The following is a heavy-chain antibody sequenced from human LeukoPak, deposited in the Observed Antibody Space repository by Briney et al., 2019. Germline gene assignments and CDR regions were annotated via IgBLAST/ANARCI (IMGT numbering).Heavy chain of an antibody. CDR3: ARDITYYYDSSGYLDY. CDR2: IKQDGSEK. D-gene: IGHD3-22*01. CDR1: GFTFSSYW. Sequence: GGSLRLSCAASGFTFSSYWMSWVRQAPGKGLEWVANIKQDGSEKYYVDSVKGRFTISRDNAKNSLYLQMNSLRAEDTAVYYCARDITYYYDSSGYLDYWGQGTLVTVSS. V-gene: IGHV3-7*01. J-gene: IGHJ4*02.